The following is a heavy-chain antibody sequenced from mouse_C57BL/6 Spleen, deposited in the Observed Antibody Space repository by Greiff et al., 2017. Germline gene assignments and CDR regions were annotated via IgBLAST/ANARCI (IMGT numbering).Heavy chain of an antibody. D-gene: IGHD1-1*01. J-gene: IGHJ2*01. CDR1: GFTFSDYG. Sequence: DVMLVESGGGLVKPGGSLKLSCAASGFTFSDYGMHWVRQAPEKGLEWVAYISSGSSTIYYADTVTGRFTISRDNAKNTLFLQMTSLRAEATAMYYCARGTTGGFDYWGQGTTLTVSS. V-gene: IGHV5-17*01. CDR3: ARGTTGGFDY. CDR2: ISSGSSTI.